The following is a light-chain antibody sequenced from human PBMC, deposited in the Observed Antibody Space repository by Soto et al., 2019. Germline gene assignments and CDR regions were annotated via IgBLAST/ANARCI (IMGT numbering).Light chain of an antibody. CDR2: GAS. V-gene: IGKV3-15*01. CDR1: QSVNIN. Sequence: EIVMTQSPATLSVSPGERATLSCRASQSVNINLAWYQQKPGQAPRLLIFGASSRANGIPARFSGSGSGTEFTLNISNLQTEDFAVYYCQQYNKWPRTFGQGTKVEIK. J-gene: IGKJ1*01. CDR3: QQYNKWPRT.